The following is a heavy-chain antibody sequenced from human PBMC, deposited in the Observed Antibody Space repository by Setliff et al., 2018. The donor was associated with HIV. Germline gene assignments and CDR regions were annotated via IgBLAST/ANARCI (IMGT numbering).Heavy chain of an antibody. CDR2: ISGIGSST. D-gene: IGHD3-22*01. CDR3: AKPTYYYDDSGYSGGDY. Sequence: PGGSLRLSCAASGFTFSNAWMSWVRQAPGKGLEWVSDISGIGSSTYYADSVKGRFTISRDNSKNTLYLQMNSLRAEDTAVYYCAKPTYYYDDSGYSGGDYWGQGTLVTVSS. CDR1: GFTFSNAW. V-gene: IGHV3-23*01. J-gene: IGHJ4*02.